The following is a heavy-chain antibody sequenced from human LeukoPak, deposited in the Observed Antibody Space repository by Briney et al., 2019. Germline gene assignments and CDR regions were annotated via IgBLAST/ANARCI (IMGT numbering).Heavy chain of an antibody. CDR1: GYTFTSYY. CDR3: ARVGSGVYGGNYFDY. D-gene: IGHD3-10*01. J-gene: IGHJ4*02. Sequence: VASVKVSCEASGYTFTSYYMHWVRQAPGQGLEWMGIINPSGGSTSYAQKFQGRVTMTRDTSTSTVYMELSSLRSEDTAVYYCARVGSGVYGGNYFDYWGQGTLVTVSS. CDR2: INPSGGST. V-gene: IGHV1-46*01.